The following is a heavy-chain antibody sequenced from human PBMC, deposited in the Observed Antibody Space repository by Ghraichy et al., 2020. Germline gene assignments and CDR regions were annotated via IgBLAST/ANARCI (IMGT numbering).Heavy chain of an antibody. D-gene: IGHD2-21*02. CDR1: GGSISSYY. V-gene: IGHV4-59*01. CDR3: ARGRTYCGGDCLYYFDY. Sequence: SQTLSLTCTVSGGSISSYYWSWIRQPPGKGLEWIGYIYYSGSTNYNPSLKSRVTISVDTSKNQFSLKLSSVTAADTAVYYCARGRTYCGGDCLYYFDYWGQGTLVTVSS. J-gene: IGHJ4*02. CDR2: IYYSGST.